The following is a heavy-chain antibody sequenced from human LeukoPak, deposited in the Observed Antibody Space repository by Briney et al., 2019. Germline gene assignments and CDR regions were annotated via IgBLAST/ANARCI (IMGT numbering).Heavy chain of an antibody. J-gene: IGHJ4*02. Sequence: PSETLSLTCTVSGYSISSGYYWGWIRQPPGKGLEWIGSIYHSGSTYYNPSLKSRVTISVDTSKNQFSLKLSSVTAPDTAVYYCAKATEGDWNDAGPFDYWGQGTLVTVSS. D-gene: IGHD1-1*01. CDR2: IYHSGST. V-gene: IGHV4-38-2*02. CDR3: AKATEGDWNDAGPFDY. CDR1: GYSISSGYY.